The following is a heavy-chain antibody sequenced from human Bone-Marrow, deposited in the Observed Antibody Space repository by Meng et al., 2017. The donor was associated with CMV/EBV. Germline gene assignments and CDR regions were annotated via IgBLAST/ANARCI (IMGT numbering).Heavy chain of an antibody. D-gene: IGHD6-13*01. CDR2: ISYDGSNK. CDR3: AREEFRQQLVYGRNWFDP. Sequence: GESLKISCAASGFTFSSYAMHWVRQAPVKGLEWVAVISYDGSNKYYADSVKGRFSISRDNSRNTLYLQMNSLRAEDTAVYYCAREEFRQQLVYGRNWFDPWGQGTRVTVYS. CDR1: GFTFSSYA. J-gene: IGHJ5*02. V-gene: IGHV3-30-3*01.